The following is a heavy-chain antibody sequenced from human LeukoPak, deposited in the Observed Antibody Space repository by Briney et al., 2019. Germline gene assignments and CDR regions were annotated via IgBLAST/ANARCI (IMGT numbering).Heavy chain of an antibody. CDR2: ISYDGSNK. Sequence: PGGSLRLSCAASGFTFSSYAMHWVRQAPGKGLEWVAVISYDGSNKYYADSVKGRFTISRDNSKNTLYLQMNSLRAEDTAVYYCARDILTMVDDAFDIWGQGTMVTVSS. V-gene: IGHV3-30*04. CDR3: ARDILTMVDDAFDI. D-gene: IGHD3-9*01. CDR1: GFTFSSYA. J-gene: IGHJ3*02.